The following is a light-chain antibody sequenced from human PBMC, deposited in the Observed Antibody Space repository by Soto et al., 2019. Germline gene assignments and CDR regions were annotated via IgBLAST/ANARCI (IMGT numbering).Light chain of an antibody. V-gene: IGKV1-5*03. Sequence: DIQMTQSPSTLSASVGDRVTITCRASQNIDTWLAWYQQKPGKPPTLLMYKASILESGVPSRFSGSGSETEFTLTISSLQPEDFATYYCQQSYTTPITFGQGTKLEIK. CDR1: QNIDTW. CDR2: KAS. CDR3: QQSYTTPIT. J-gene: IGKJ2*01.